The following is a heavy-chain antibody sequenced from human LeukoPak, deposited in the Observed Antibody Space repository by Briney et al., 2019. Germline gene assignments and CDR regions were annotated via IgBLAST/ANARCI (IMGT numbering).Heavy chain of an antibody. CDR2: IYYSGST. V-gene: IGHV4-59*05. Sequence: SETLSLTCTVSGGSLSGSYWSWLRQPPGKGLEWIGSIYYSGSTYYNPSLKSRVTISVDTSKNQFSLKLSSVTAADTAVYYCARRNYYDSSGYYYEDYWGQGTLVTVSS. CDR1: GGSLSGSY. D-gene: IGHD3-22*01. J-gene: IGHJ4*02. CDR3: ARRNYYDSSGYYYEDY.